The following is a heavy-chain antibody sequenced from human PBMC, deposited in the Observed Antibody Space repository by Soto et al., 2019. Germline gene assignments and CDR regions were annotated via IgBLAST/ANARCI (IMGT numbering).Heavy chain of an antibody. J-gene: IGHJ5*02. D-gene: IGHD2-2*01. CDR3: AHRPRYCISTSCYPANWFDP. Sequence: QITLKESGPTLVKPTQTLTLTCTFSGFSLSTSGVGVGWIRQPPGKALEWLALIYWDDDKRYSPSLKSRLTITKDTSNTQVVLTMTNMDPVDTATYYCAHRPRYCISTSCYPANWFDPWGQGTLVTVSS. CDR2: IYWDDDK. CDR1: GFSLSTSGVG. V-gene: IGHV2-5*02.